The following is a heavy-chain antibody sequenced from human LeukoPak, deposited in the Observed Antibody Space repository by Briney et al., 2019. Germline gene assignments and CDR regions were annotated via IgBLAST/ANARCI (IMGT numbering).Heavy chain of an antibody. J-gene: IGHJ5*02. CDR2: INPSGGST. V-gene: IGHV1-46*01. Sequence: ASVKVSCKASGYTFTSYYMHWVRQAPGQGLEWMGIINPSGGSTSYAQKFQGRVTMTRDMPTSTVYMELSSLRSEDTAVYYCARAPTGTSRGAWFDPWGQGTLVTVSS. D-gene: IGHD1-1*01. CDR3: ARAPTGTSRGAWFDP. CDR1: GYTFTSYY.